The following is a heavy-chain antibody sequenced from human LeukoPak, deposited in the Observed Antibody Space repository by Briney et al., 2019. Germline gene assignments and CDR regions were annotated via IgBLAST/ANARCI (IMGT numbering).Heavy chain of an antibody. CDR1: GFTLSNVW. CDR2: IKSKTYGGTT. J-gene: IGHJ6*01. V-gene: IGHV3-15*01. CDR3: TTEATGFYGTDV. Sequence: GGSLCHAWEADGFTLSNVWMSWVRQAPGKGLEWVGRIKSKTYGGTTDYAAAVKGSITISRDDSKDTLYLQMNSLKTEDTAVYYCTTEATGFYGTDVWGQGVAVTVSS.